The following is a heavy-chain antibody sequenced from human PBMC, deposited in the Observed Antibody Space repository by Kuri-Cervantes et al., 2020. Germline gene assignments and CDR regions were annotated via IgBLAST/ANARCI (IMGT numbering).Heavy chain of an antibody. V-gene: IGHV4-4*02. J-gene: IGHJ4*02. CDR1: GGSISSSNW. CDR2: IYHSGST. CDR3: ARVGSGSYPPLDY. Sequence: SETLSLTCAVSGGSISSSNWWSWVRQPPGKGLEWIGEIYHSGSTNYNPSLKSRVTISVDKSKNQFSLKLSSVTAADTAVYYCARVGSGSYPPLDYWGQGTLVTVSS. D-gene: IGHD3-10*01.